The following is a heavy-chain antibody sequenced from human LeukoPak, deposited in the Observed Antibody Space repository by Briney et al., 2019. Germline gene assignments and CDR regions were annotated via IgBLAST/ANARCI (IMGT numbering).Heavy chain of an antibody. CDR3: AKPRPSYSSSWYDH. V-gene: IGHV3-23*01. CDR1: GFTLSSYR. Sequence: GGSLRLSCAASGFTLSSYRMSWVRQAPGKGLEWVSAISATGFSTFYADSVKGRFTISRDNSKNTLYLQMNSLRAEDTAVYYCAKPRPSYSSSWYDHWGQGTLVTVSS. CDR2: ISATGFST. D-gene: IGHD6-13*01. J-gene: IGHJ5*02.